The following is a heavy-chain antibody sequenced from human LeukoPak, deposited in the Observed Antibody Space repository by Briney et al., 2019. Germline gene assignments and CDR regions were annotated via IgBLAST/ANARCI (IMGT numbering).Heavy chain of an antibody. Sequence: GASVKVSCKASGYSFVLYGISWVRQAPGQGPEWMGWISTYNGNTKYAEKFQGRVTMTRDTSTSTVYMELSSLRSEDTAVYYCARDAPGGDWFDPWGQGTLVTVSS. V-gene: IGHV1-18*01. D-gene: IGHD3-16*01. CDR3: ARDAPGGDWFDP. CDR1: GYSFVLYG. CDR2: ISTYNGNT. J-gene: IGHJ5*02.